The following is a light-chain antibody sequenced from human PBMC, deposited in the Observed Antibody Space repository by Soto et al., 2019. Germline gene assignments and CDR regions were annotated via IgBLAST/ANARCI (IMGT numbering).Light chain of an antibody. CDR1: SSDVGSYNL. Sequence: QSALTQPASVSGSPGQSINISCTGTSSDVGSYNLVSWYQQHPGKAPKLRIYEVTKRPSGISNRFSGSKSGNTASLTISGLQAEDDADYYCCSYAISSPFVFGTGTKLTVL. V-gene: IGLV2-23*02. J-gene: IGLJ1*01. CDR2: EVT. CDR3: CSYAISSPFV.